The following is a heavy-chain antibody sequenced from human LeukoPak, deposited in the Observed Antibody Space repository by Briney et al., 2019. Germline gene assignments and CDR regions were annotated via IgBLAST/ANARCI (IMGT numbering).Heavy chain of an antibody. J-gene: IGHJ6*03. CDR3: ARVDVFGVVSSDYYYYYMDV. CDR1: GGSISGYY. V-gene: IGHV4-4*07. Sequence: SETLSLICSVSGGSISGYYWSRIRQPAGKGLEWIGRIYTSGSTNYNPSLKSRVTMSVDTSKNQFSLKLSYVTAADTAVYYCARVDVFGVVSSDYYYYYMDVWGKGTTVTVSS. CDR2: IYTSGST. D-gene: IGHD3-3*01.